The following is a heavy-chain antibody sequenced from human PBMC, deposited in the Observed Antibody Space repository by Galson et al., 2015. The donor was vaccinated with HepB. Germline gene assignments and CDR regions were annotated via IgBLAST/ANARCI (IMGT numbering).Heavy chain of an antibody. D-gene: IGHD3-9*01. V-gene: IGHV3-23*01. CDR3: TRDRTGYDILTGYLWYY. CDR2: ISGSGGST. J-gene: IGHJ4*02. CDR1: GFTFSSYA. Sequence: SLRLSCAASGFTFSSYAMSWVRQAPGKGLEWVSAISGSGGSTYYADSVKGRFTISRDNSKNTLYLQMNSLRAEDTAVYYCTRDRTGYDILTGYLWYYWGQGTLVTVSS.